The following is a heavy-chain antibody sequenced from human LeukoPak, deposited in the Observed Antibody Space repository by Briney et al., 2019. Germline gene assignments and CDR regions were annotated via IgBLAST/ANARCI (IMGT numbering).Heavy chain of an antibody. D-gene: IGHD1-26*01. Sequence: GGSLRLSCAASGFTFSSYGMHWVRQAPGKGLEWVAVISYDGSNKHYADSMKGRFTISRDNSKNTLYLQMNSLRAEDTAVYYCAKEARWWELMYYFDYWGQGTLVTVSS. CDR3: AKEARWWELMYYFDY. V-gene: IGHV3-30*18. CDR1: GFTFSSYG. CDR2: ISYDGSNK. J-gene: IGHJ4*02.